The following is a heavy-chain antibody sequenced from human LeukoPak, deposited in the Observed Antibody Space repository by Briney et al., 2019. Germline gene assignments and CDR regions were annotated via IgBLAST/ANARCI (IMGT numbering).Heavy chain of an antibody. V-gene: IGHV3-9*01. CDR3: AKDIGTMPYYGMDV. CDR1: GFTFDDYA. D-gene: IGHD2-2*01. J-gene: IGHJ6*02. CDR2: ISWNSGSM. Sequence: GGSLRLSCAASGFTFDDYAMHWVRQAPGKGLEWVSGISWNSGSMDYADSVKGRFTISRDNAKNSLYLQMNSLRAEDTALYYCAKDIGTMPYYGMDVWGQGTTVTVSS.